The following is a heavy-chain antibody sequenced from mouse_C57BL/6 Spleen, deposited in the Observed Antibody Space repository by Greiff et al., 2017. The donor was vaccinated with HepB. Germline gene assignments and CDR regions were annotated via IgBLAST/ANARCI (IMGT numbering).Heavy chain of an antibody. V-gene: IGHV1-4*01. J-gene: IGHJ4*01. Sequence: VQLQQSGAELARPGASVKMSCKASGYTFTSYTMNWVKQRPGPGLEWIGYINPSSGYTKYNQKFKDKATLTADKASSTAYMQLSSLTSEDSAVNYCARHWDDYAMDYWGQGTSVTVSS. CDR2: INPSSGYT. CDR1: GYTFTSYT. D-gene: IGHD4-1*01. CDR3: ARHWDDYAMDY.